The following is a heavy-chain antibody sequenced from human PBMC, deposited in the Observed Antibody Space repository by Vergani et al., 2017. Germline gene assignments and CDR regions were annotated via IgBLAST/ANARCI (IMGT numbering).Heavy chain of an antibody. V-gene: IGHV1-69*04. D-gene: IGHD2-15*01. J-gene: IGHJ2*01. Sequence: QVQLVQSGAEVKKPGASVKVSCKASGGTFSSYAISWVRQAPGQGLEWMGRIIPILGIANYAQKFQGIVTITADESTSTAYMELSSLRSEDTAVYYCARAVVVVAATSSTSWYFDLWGRGTLVTVSS. CDR2: IIPILGIA. CDR3: ARAVVVVAATSSTSWYFDL. CDR1: GGTFSSYA.